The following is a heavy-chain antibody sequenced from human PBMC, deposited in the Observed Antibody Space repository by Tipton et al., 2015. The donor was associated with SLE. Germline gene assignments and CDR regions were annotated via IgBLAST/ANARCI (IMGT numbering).Heavy chain of an antibody. D-gene: IGHD6-6*01. CDR3: ARGQKAARRNGWFDP. J-gene: IGHJ5*02. CDR1: GGSISSGSYY. CDR2: IYTSGST. V-gene: IGHV4-61*09. Sequence: LSLTCTVSGGSISSGSYYWSWIRQPAGKGLEWIGYIYTSGSTNYNPSLKSRVTISVDTSKNQFSLKLSSVTAADTAVYYCARGQKAARRNGWFDPWGQGTLVTVSS.